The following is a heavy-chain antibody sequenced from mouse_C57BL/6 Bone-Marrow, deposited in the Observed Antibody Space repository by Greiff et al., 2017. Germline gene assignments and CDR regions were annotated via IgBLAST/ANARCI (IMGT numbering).Heavy chain of an antibody. V-gene: IGHV1-26*01. J-gene: IGHJ1*03. Sequence: EVQLQQSGPELVKPGASVKISCKASGFTFTDYYMNWVQQSPGKSLEWIGDINPNNGGTSYNQKFKGKATLTVDKSYSTAYMELRSLTSEDSAAYYCDLWDFDVWGTGTTVTVSS. CDR3: DLWDFDV. CDR2: INPNNGGT. CDR1: GFTFTDYY.